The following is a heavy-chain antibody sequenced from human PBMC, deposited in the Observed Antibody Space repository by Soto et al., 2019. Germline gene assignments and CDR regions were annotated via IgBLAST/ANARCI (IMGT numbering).Heavy chain of an antibody. J-gene: IGHJ6*02. CDR1: GFTFSSYA. CDR3: EKKLSARPRGRDYYYGMDV. V-gene: IGHV3-23*01. D-gene: IGHD2-15*01. CDR2: ISGSGGST. Sequence: GGSLRLSCAASGFTFSSYAMSWVRQAPGKGLEWVSAISGSGGSTYYADSVKGRFTISRDNSKNTLYLQMNSLRAEDTAVYYCEKKLSARPRGRDYYYGMDVWGQGTTVTVSS.